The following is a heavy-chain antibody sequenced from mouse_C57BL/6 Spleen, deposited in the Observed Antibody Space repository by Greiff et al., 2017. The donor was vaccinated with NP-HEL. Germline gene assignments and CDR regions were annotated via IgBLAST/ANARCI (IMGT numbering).Heavy chain of an antibody. D-gene: IGHD1-1*01. V-gene: IGHV1-82*01. CDR1: GYAFSSSW. Sequence: VQLLESGPELVKPGASVKISCKASGYAFSSSWMHWVKQRPGKGLEWIGRIYPGDGGTNYNGKFKGKATLTADKSSSTAYLQLSSLTSEDSAVYFCARSYGSSLYYYAMDYWGQGTSVTVSS. CDR2: IYPGDGGT. CDR3: ARSYGSSLYYYAMDY. J-gene: IGHJ4*01.